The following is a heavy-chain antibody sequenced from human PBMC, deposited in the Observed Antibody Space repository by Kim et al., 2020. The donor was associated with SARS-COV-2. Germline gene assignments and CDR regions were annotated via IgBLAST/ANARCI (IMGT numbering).Heavy chain of an antibody. CDR1: GFTFSSYS. V-gene: IGHV3-21*01. CDR2: ISSSSSYI. J-gene: IGHJ4*02. Sequence: GGSLRLSCAASGFTFSSYSMNWVRQAPGKGLEWVSSISSSSSYIYYADSVKGRFTISRDNAKNSLYLQMNSLRAEDTAVYYCASVNYGSGSIEDYWGQGTLVTVSS. D-gene: IGHD3-10*01. CDR3: ASVNYGSGSIEDY.